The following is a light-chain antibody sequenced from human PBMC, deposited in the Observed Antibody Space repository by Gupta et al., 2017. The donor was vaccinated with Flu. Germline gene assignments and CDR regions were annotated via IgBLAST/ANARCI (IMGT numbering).Light chain of an antibody. CDR2: AAS. CDR3: QQSDSNPLYT. Sequence: YSLSASVGDRVTITCRASQSISSYLNWYQQKPGKAPKLLIYAASSLQSGVPSRFSGSGSGTDFTLTISSLQPEDFATYYCQQSDSNPLYTFGQGTKLEIK. CDR1: QSISSY. J-gene: IGKJ2*01. V-gene: IGKV1-39*01.